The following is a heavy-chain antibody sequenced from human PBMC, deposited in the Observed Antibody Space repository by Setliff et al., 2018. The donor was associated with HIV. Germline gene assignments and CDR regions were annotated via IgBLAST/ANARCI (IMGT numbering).Heavy chain of an antibody. J-gene: IGHJ3*02. CDR3: ARETYYNFWSGYLAADAFDI. Sequence: PSETLSLTCTVSGGSISSSSYYWGWIRQPPGEGLEWIGSIYYSGSTYYNPSLKSRVTISVDTSKNQFSLKLSSVTAADTAVYYCARETYYNFWSGYLAADAFDIWGQGTMVTVS. D-gene: IGHD3-3*01. CDR2: IYYSGST. CDR1: GGSISSSSYY. V-gene: IGHV4-39*07.